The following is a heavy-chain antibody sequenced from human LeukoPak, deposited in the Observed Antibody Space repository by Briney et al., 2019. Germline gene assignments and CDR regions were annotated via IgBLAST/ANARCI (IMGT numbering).Heavy chain of an antibody. J-gene: IGHJ4*02. CDR1: GFTFSSFG. Sequence: GGSLRLSCAASGFTFSSFGMHWVRQAPGKGLEWVTFIPYGGSDKYYADSVKGRFTISRDNAKNSLYLQMNSLRAEDTAVYYCAREVGTCSGGTCYFRFDYWGQGTLVTVSS. V-gene: IGHV3-30*02. D-gene: IGHD2-15*01. CDR3: AREVGTCSGGTCYFRFDY. CDR2: IPYGGSDK.